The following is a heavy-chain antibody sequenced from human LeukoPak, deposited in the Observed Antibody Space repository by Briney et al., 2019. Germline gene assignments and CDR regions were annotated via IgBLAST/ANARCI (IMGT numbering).Heavy chain of an antibody. CDR1: GYTFTNYT. CDR2: INPNSGGT. V-gene: IGHV1-2*02. CDR3: ARIPLGGSSWYYFDY. Sequence: ASVKVSCKASGYTFTNYTINWGRLAPGQGLKWRGGINPNSGGTNYAQKFQGRVTMTRDTSISTAYMELSRLRSDDTAVYYCARIPLGGSSWYYFDYWGQGTLVTVSS. D-gene: IGHD6-13*01. J-gene: IGHJ4*02.